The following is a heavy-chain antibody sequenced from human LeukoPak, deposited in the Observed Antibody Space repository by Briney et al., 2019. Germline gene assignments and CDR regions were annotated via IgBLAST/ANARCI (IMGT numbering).Heavy chain of an antibody. CDR3: ARSVSRYCSSTSCPGLGWFDP. Sequence: SETLSLTCAVYGGSFSGYYWSWIRQPPGKGLEWIGEINHSGSTNYNPSLKSRVTISVDTSKNQFSLKLSSVTAADTAVYYCARSVSRYCSSTSCPGLGWFDPWGQGTLVTVSS. CDR2: INHSGST. J-gene: IGHJ5*02. D-gene: IGHD2-2*01. V-gene: IGHV4-34*01. CDR1: GGSFSGYY.